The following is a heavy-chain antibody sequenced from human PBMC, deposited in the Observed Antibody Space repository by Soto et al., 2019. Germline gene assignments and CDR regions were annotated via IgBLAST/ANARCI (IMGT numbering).Heavy chain of an antibody. CDR2: IYYGGST. CDR3: ARVGTIFGVVLYYFDY. Sequence: SETLSLTCTFSGGSISSGDYYWSWIRQPPGKGLEWIGYIYYGGSTYYNPSLKSRVTISVDTSKNQFSLKLSSVTAADTAVYYCARVGTIFGVVLYYFDYWGQGTLVTVS. J-gene: IGHJ4*02. V-gene: IGHV4-30-4*01. CDR1: GGSISSGDYY. D-gene: IGHD3-3*01.